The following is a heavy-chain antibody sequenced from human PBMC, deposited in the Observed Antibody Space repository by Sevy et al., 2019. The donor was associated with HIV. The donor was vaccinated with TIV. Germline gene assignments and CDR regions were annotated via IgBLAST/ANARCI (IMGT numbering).Heavy chain of an antibody. CDR2: ISYDGSNK. D-gene: IGHD3-22*01. V-gene: IGHV3-30*04. Sequence: GGSLRLSCAASGFVFSSYAMHWVRQAPGKGLEWVAVISYDGSNKDYADSVKGRFTISRDNSNSALYLQMNSLRAEDTAVYHCARERRIIMLVEVYDAFDIWGQGTMVTVSS. CDR1: GFVFSSYA. J-gene: IGHJ3*02. CDR3: ARERRIIMLVEVYDAFDI.